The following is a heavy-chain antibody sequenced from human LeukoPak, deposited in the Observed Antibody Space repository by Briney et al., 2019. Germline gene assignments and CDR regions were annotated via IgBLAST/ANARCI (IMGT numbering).Heavy chain of an antibody. Sequence: GGSLRLSCAASGFTFDDYAMHWVRQVPGKGLEWVSGITWNSGSRGYADSVKGRFTISRDNAKNSLYLQMNSLSPEDTALYYYAKEAGRDDFWDYFDCWGQGTLVTVSS. CDR1: GFTFDDYA. CDR2: ITWNSGSR. J-gene: IGHJ4*02. D-gene: IGHD5-24*01. V-gene: IGHV3-9*01. CDR3: AKEAGRDDFWDYFDC.